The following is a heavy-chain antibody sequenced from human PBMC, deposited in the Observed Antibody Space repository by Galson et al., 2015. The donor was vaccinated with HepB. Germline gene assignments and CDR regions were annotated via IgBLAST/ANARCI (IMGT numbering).Heavy chain of an antibody. CDR2: ISINSGNT. V-gene: IGHV1-18*04. J-gene: IGHJ4*02. CDR1: GYTFTTNG. CDR3: ARDRFHSLDY. Sequence: SVKVSCKASGYTFTTNGISWVRQAPGHGLEWLGWISINSGNTKCAQRLQGRVTLTKDTSTDTAYMELRGLTSDDAALYYCARDRFHSLDYWGQGTLVTVSS.